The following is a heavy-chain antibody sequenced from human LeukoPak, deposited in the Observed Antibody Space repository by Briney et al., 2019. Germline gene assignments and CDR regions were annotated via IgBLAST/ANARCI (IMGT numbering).Heavy chain of an antibody. J-gene: IGHJ4*02. CDR2: INPNSGVT. Sequence: GASVKVSCKASGYTLSGYYMHWVRQAPGQGLEWMGWINPNSGVTKYAQKFQGRVTMTRDTSISTAYMELSGLRSDDTAVYYCAKWIEAGGYYFDYWGQGTVVTVSS. D-gene: IGHD2-15*01. CDR3: AKWIEAGGYYFDY. V-gene: IGHV1-2*02. CDR1: GYTLSGYY.